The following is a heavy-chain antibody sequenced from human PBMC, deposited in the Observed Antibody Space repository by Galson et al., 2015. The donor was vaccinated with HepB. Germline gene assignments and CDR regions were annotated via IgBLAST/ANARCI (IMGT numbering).Heavy chain of an antibody. Sequence: SLRLSCAASGFTFSSYALHWVRQAPGKGLDWVAVFSYGGSNKYYADSVRGRFTISRDNSKNTLYLQMNSPRTEDTAVYYCARDSSGWEARYFDYWGQGTLVTVSS. J-gene: IGHJ4*02. CDR2: FSYGGSNK. CDR3: ARDSSGWEARYFDY. D-gene: IGHD6-19*01. CDR1: GFTFSSYA. V-gene: IGHV3-30*04.